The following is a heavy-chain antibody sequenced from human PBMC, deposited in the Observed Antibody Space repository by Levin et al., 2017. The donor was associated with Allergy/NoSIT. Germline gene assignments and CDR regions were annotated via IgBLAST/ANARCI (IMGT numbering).Heavy chain of an antibody. V-gene: IGHV3-33*01. J-gene: IGHJ4*02. CDR2: IWYDGSNK. Sequence: GGSLRLSCAASGFTFSSYGMHWVRQAPGKGLEWVAVIWYDGSNKYYADSVKGRFTISRDNSKNTLYLQMNSLRAEDTAVYYCARDSSTRGGAGTMVRGAPRRPFDYWGQGTLVTVSS. D-gene: IGHD3-10*01. CDR3: ARDSSTRGGAGTMVRGAPRRPFDY. CDR1: GFTFSSYG.